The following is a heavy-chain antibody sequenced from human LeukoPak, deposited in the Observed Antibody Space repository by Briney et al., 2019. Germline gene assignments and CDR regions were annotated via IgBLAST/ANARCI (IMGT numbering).Heavy chain of an antibody. CDR1: GYRFTNYW. CDR3: ARTGYSSGWYGGFDI. J-gene: IGHJ3*02. Sequence: PGESLEISCKGSGYRFTNYWIGWVRQMSGKGLEWMGIIYPGDSDTRYSPSFQGQVTISADKSIITAYLQWSSLKASDTAMYYCARTGYSSGWYGGFDIWGQGTLVTVSS. V-gene: IGHV5-51*01. CDR2: IYPGDSDT. D-gene: IGHD6-19*01.